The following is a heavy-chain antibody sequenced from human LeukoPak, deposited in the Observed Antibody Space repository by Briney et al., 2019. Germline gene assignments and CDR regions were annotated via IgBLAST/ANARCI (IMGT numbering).Heavy chain of an antibody. Sequence: GGSLRLSCAASGFTFSSYGMHWVRQAPGKGLEWEAFIRYDGSNKYYADSVKGRFTISRDNSKNTLYLQMNSLRAEDTAVYYCAKDLGHYYGSGGFDYWGQGTLVTVSS. CDR1: GFTFSSYG. CDR3: AKDLGHYYGSGGFDY. D-gene: IGHD3-10*01. CDR2: IRYDGSNK. J-gene: IGHJ4*02. V-gene: IGHV3-30*02.